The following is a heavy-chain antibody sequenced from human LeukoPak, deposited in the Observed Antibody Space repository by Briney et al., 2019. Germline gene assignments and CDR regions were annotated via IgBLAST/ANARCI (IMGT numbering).Heavy chain of an antibody. D-gene: IGHD3-22*01. CDR1: GFTFSSHS. J-gene: IGHJ4*02. CDR3: ARGAYYYED. Sequence: GGSLRLSCAASGFTFSSHSMNWVRQAPGKGLEWVSYISSSSSTIYYADSVKGRFTISRDNAKNSLYLQMNSLRAEDTAVYYCARGAYYYEDWGQGTLITVSS. V-gene: IGHV3-48*01. CDR2: ISSSSSTI.